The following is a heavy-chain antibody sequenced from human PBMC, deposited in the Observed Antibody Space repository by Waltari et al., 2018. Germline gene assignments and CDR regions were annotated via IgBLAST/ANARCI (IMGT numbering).Heavy chain of an antibody. D-gene: IGHD1-26*01. CDR2: RRCEGTEK. Sequence: QVHLVESGGGVVQPGGSLRLSCSASGLIFRSYAMTWVRQAPGRVLVWVSVRRCEGTEKSYGDSVRGRFTGARDNSGDTLYLQMDNMRAEDTAVYYGAKYPQFRYSGGYRRFDYWGQGTLVTVSS. J-gene: IGHJ4*02. V-gene: IGHV3-30*02. CDR1: GLIFRSYA. CDR3: AKYPQFRYSGGYRRFDY.